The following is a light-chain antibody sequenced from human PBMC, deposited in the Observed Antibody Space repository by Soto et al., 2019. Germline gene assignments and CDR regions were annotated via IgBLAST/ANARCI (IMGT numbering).Light chain of an antibody. J-gene: IGKJ1*01. Sequence: DIQMTHSPSSLSASVEERVIITCRASQTIMTYLNWYQLKPGKPPRLLIYAASSLQTGVPSRFSGSGSGTDFTLTISSLQPEDFATYSCQQSHNSPQTFGRGTKVDIK. V-gene: IGKV1-39*01. CDR1: QTIMTY. CDR3: QQSHNSPQT. CDR2: AAS.